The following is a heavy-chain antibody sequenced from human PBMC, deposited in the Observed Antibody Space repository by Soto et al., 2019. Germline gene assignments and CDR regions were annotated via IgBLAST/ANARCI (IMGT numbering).Heavy chain of an antibody. CDR3: ARGVGFGYYYYHMDL. CDR1: GGSVSNISDY. D-gene: IGHD3-10*01. V-gene: IGHV4-61*01. Sequence: PSETLSLTCTVSGGSVSNISDYWSWVRQPPGKGLEWIGYIYHSGSADYNPSLGSRVTISLDTSKNQFSLKLSSVTTADTAVYYCARGVGFGYYYYHMDLWGQGTTVTVSS. J-gene: IGHJ6*02. CDR2: IYHSGSA.